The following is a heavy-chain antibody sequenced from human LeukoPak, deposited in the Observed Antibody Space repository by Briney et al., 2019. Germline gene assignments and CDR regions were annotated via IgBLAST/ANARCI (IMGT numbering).Heavy chain of an antibody. Sequence: SETLSLTCTVSGGSFSSSSYYWSWIRQPPGKGLEWIGYIYHSETTSYNPSLKSRVTISVDTSKNQFSLKLRSVTAADTAVYYCARGGLLWFVSWFDPWGQGILVTVSS. D-gene: IGHD3-10*01. CDR3: ARGGLLWFVSWFDP. J-gene: IGHJ5*02. CDR1: GGSFSSSSYY. CDR2: IYHSETT. V-gene: IGHV4-61*01.